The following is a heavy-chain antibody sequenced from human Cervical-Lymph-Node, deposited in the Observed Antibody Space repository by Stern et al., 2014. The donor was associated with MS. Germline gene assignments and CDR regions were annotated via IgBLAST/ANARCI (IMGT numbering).Heavy chain of an antibody. CDR3: ARGELKEGLVRGMDV. CDR2: NIHIFGKA. D-gene: IGHD1-26*01. Sequence: QVQLVESGAEVKKPGASVKVSCKASGGTFSSYAISWVRQAPGQGLEWMGGNIHIFGKAHYAQKFQGRVTIAADESTSTAYMELSSLRSEDTAVYYCARGELKEGLVRGMDVWGQGTTVTVSS. J-gene: IGHJ6*02. V-gene: IGHV1-69*01. CDR1: GGTFSSYA.